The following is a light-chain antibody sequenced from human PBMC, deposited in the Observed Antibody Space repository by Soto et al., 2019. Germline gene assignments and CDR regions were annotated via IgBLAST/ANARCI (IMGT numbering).Light chain of an antibody. Sequence: QSVLTQPPSASGTPGQRVTISCSGSKSNIGSNYVYWYQQLPGTAPKLLIYRNNQRPSGVPDRFSGSKSGTSASLAISGLRSEDEADYHCAAWDDSLSGPVFGGGTQLTVL. J-gene: IGLJ3*02. CDR2: RNN. V-gene: IGLV1-47*01. CDR1: KSNIGSNY. CDR3: AAWDDSLSGPV.